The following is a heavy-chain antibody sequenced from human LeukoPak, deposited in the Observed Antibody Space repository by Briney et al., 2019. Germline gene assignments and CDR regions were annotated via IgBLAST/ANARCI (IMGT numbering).Heavy chain of an antibody. CDR2: INPNSGDT. J-gene: IGHJ3*01. V-gene: IGHV1-2*02. D-gene: IGHD3-16*01. CDR1: GYSFTDYY. Sequence: GASVKVSCKASGYSFTDYYINWMRQAPGQGLEWMGWINPNSGDTNYAQKFQDRVTMTGDTSISTAYMEMSRLRSDDTAVYWCARTSFGGGDYFEAFDVWGQGTMVTVSS. CDR3: ARTSFGGGDYFEAFDV.